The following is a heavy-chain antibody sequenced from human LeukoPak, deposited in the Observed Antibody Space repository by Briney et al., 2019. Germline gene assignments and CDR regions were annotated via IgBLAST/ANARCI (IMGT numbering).Heavy chain of an antibody. CDR1: GGSISSYY. V-gene: IGHV4-59*01. CDR2: IYYSGST. D-gene: IGHD1-26*01. CDR3: ARDRQEWDPYYYCMDV. Sequence: SETLSLTCTVSGGSISSYYWSWIRQPPGKGLEWIGYIYYSGSTNYNPSLKSRVTISVDTSKNQFSLKLSSVTAADTAVYYCARDRQEWDPYYYCMDVWGKGTTVTVSS. J-gene: IGHJ6*03.